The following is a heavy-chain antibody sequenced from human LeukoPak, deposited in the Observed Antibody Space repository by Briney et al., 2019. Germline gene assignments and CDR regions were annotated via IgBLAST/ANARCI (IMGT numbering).Heavy chain of an antibody. D-gene: IGHD3-22*01. Sequence: GGSLRLSCAASGGTFSSYAISWVRQAPGQGLEWMGGIIPIFGTANYAQKFQGRVTITADESTSTAYMELSSLRSEDTAVYYCARDGEYDSSGYYLGGYFYWGQGTLVTVSS. CDR1: GGTFSSYA. V-gene: IGHV1-69*01. CDR2: IIPIFGTA. CDR3: ARDGEYDSSGYYLGGYFY. J-gene: IGHJ4*02.